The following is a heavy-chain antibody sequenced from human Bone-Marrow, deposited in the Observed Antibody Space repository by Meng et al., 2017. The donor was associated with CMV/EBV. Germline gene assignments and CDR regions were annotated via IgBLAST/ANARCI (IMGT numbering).Heavy chain of an antibody. J-gene: IGHJ5*02. CDR1: GFTFSSYE. CDR2: ISSSGSTI. V-gene: IGHV3-48*03. Sequence: GGSLRLSCAASGFTFSSYEMNWVRQAPGKGLEWVSYISSSGSTIYYADSVKGRFTISRDNAKNSLYLQMNSLRAEDTAVYYCARIYCGGDCYPPDPGFDPWGQGTLVTVSS. D-gene: IGHD2-21*01. CDR3: ARIYCGGDCYPPDPGFDP.